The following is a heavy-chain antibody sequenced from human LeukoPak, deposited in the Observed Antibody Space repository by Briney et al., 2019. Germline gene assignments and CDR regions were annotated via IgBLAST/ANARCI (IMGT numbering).Heavy chain of an antibody. CDR1: GFTFSSYE. D-gene: IGHD2-15*01. J-gene: IGHJ4*02. CDR2: ISSSGSTI. Sequence: GGSLRLSCAASGFTFSSYEMNWVRQAPGEGLEWVSYISSSGSTIYYADSVKGRFTISRDNAKNSLYLQMNSLRAEDTAVYYCARVAAIYFDYWGQGTLVTVSS. V-gene: IGHV3-48*03. CDR3: ARVAAIYFDY.